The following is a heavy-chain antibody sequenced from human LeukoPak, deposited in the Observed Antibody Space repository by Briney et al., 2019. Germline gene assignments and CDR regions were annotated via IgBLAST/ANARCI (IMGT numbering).Heavy chain of an antibody. V-gene: IGHV3-74*01. CDR1: GFTFSSYW. CDR3: VSIPGD. CDR2: NNSDGSST. Sequence: GGTLRLSCAASGFTFSSYWMHWVRQAPGKGRVGVSRNNSDGSSTSYADSVKGRFTISRDNAKNTLYLQMNTLRAEDTAVYYCVSIPGDWGQGILVTVSS. J-gene: IGHJ4*02. D-gene: IGHD7-27*01.